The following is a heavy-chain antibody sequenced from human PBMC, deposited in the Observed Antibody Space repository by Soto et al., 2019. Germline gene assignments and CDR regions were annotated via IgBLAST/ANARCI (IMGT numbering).Heavy chain of an antibody. CDR1: GGSISSGGYY. J-gene: IGHJ4*02. V-gene: IGHV4-31*03. D-gene: IGHD3-10*01. CDR3: ARKGISYYAPGPDFDY. CDR2: IYYSGST. Sequence: SETLSLTCTVSGGSISSGGYYWSWIRQHPGKGLEWIGYIYYSGSTYYNPSLKSRVTISVDTSKNQFSLKLSSVTAADTAVYYCARKGISYYAPGPDFDYLGQGTLVTVSP.